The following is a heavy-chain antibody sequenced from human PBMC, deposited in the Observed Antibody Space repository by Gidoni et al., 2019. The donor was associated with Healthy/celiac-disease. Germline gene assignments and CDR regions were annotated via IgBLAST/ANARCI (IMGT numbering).Heavy chain of an antibody. CDR1: GFTFSSYG. CDR2: ISYDGSNK. J-gene: IGHJ3*02. V-gene: IGHV3-30*18. D-gene: IGHD3-10*01. CDR3: AKASFGELSSDAFDI. Sequence: QVQLVESGGGVVQPGRSLRLSCAASGFTFSSYGMHWVRQAPGKGLEWVAVISYDGSNKYYADSVKGRFTISRDNSKNTLYLQMNSLRAEDTAVYYCAKASFGELSSDAFDIWGQGTMVTVSS.